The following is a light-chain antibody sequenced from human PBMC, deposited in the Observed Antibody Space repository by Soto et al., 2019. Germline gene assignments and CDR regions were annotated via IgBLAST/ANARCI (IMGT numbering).Light chain of an antibody. Sequence: QCARTQPASVPGALGQSITISCTGTTRDIAGYNYISWYQQLPGKAPKHMIYQVTIRPSGISNRFSGSKSGNTASLTISGLQAEDEADYYCTSFSSSTSLYVFGTGTKVTVL. J-gene: IGLJ1*01. CDR2: QVT. CDR1: TRDIAGYNY. V-gene: IGLV2-14*01. CDR3: TSFSSSTSLYV.